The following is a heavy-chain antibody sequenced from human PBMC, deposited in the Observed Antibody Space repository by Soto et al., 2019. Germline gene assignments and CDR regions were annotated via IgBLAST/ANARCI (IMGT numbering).Heavy chain of an antibody. CDR1: GFKFSNYA. CDR2: ISATGGGT. Sequence: GSLRLSCAASGFKFSNYAMSWVRQAPGKGLEWVSLISATGGGTYYADSVKGRFTISRDNSHNTLYLQVHSLTAEDTAVCYCAKDRRAGGNSAFYFDFWGQGAQVTVSS. CDR3: AKDRRAGGNSAFYFDF. D-gene: IGHD3-16*01. J-gene: IGHJ4*02. V-gene: IGHV3-23*01.